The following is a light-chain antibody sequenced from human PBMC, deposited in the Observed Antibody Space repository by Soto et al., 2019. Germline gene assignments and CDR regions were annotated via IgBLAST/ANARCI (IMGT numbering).Light chain of an antibody. V-gene: IGLV2-23*02. CDR2: EVN. CDR1: SSNVGSYKL. Sequence: QSVLTQPASVSGSPGQSITISCTGTSSNVGSYKLVSWYQQHPGKAPKRMIFEVNKRPSGVSNRFSGSKSGNTASLTISGLKVEDEAYYYCCSSGGSPTYVFGTGTKLTVL. J-gene: IGLJ1*01. CDR3: CSSGGSPTYV.